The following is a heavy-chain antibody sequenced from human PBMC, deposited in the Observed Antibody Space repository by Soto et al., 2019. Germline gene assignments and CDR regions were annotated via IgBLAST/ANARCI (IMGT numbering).Heavy chain of an antibody. Sequence: PSETLSLTCTVSGGSISSGGYYWSWIRQHPGKGLEWIGYIYYSGSTYYNPSLKSRVTISVDTSKNQFSLKLSSVTAADTAVYYCARRIARPHYYYYMDVWGKGTTVTVSS. V-gene: IGHV4-31*03. CDR2: IYYSGST. CDR1: GGSISSGGYY. D-gene: IGHD6-6*01. CDR3: ARRIARPHYYYYMDV. J-gene: IGHJ6*03.